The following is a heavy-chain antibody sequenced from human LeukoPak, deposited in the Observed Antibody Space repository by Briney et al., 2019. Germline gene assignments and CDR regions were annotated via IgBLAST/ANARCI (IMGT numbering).Heavy chain of an antibody. CDR2: ISYDGSNK. V-gene: IGHV3-30*04. J-gene: IGHJ4*02. CDR1: GFTFSSYA. D-gene: IGHD5-12*01. CDR3: ARGGVATRKPPLDY. Sequence: GGSLRLSCAASGFTFSSYAMHWVRQAPGKGLEGVAVISYDGSNKYYADSVKGRFTISRDNSKNTLYQQMNSLRAEDTAVYYCARGGVATRKPPLDYWGQGTLVTVSS.